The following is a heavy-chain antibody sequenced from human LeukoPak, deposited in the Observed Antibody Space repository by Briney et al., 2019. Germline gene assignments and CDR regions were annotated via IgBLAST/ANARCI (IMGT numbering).Heavy chain of an antibody. D-gene: IGHD3-10*01. J-gene: IGHJ4*02. V-gene: IGHV1-24*01. CDR1: GYTLTELS. CDR3: ATGDPRVLLWFGEYDY. Sequence: ASVKVSCKVSGYTLTELSMHWVRQAPGKGLEWMGGFDPEDGETIYAQKFQGRVTMTEDTSTDTAYMELSSLRSEDTAVYYCATGDPRVLLWFGEYDYWGQGTLVTVSS. CDR2: FDPEDGET.